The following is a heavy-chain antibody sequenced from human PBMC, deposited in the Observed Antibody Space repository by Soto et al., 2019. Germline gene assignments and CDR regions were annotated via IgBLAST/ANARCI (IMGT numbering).Heavy chain of an antibody. V-gene: IGHV3-23*01. CDR2: ISANGGRT. CDR1: GFTFSSYA. J-gene: IGHJ4*02. D-gene: IGHD1-20*01. Sequence: EVQLLESGGGLVQPGGSLRLSCGASGFTFSSYAMSWVRQAPGKAPEWVSGISANGGRTDYADSVRGPFTMSRDNSKNTVYLQMNSLRAEDTAVYYCAQDPRISGIDYWGQGTLVTVSS. CDR3: AQDPRISGIDY.